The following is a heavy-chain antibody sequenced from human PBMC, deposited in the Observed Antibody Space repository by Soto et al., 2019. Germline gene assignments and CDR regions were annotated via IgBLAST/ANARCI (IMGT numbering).Heavy chain of an antibody. J-gene: IGHJ1*01. Sequence: QVQLVQSGAEVKGPGASVKVSCKASGYTFTGYAFSWVRQAPGQGLEWMGWVSAYSAHTSYSQKFQGSVTLTTDPYTTTTSMEERSVVSDDTADYYCARCSKDYGDDGLSLKSWGQGTPVTVSS. CDR3: ARCSKDYGDDGLSLKS. V-gene: IGHV1-18*01. D-gene: IGHD4-17*01. CDR1: GYTFTGYA. CDR2: VSAYSAHT.